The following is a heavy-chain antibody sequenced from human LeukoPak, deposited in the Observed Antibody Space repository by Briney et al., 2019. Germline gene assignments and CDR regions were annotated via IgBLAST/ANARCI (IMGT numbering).Heavy chain of an antibody. CDR1: GYTFTIYY. Sequence: ASVKVSCTASGYTFTIYYMHWVRQAPGQGLEWMGIINPSGGSTSYAQKFQGRVTMTRDTSTSTVYMELSSLRSEDTAVYYCAREDIVVVVAATNLFDWYFDLWGRGTLVTVSS. CDR2: INPSGGST. J-gene: IGHJ2*01. V-gene: IGHV1-46*01. D-gene: IGHD2-15*01. CDR3: AREDIVVVVAATNLFDWYFDL.